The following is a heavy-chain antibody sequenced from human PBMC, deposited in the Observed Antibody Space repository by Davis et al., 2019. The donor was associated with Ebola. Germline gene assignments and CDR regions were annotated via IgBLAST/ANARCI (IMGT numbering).Heavy chain of an antibody. D-gene: IGHD3-10*01. CDR3: VKDYYGSGSYYFDY. CDR2: ISSNGGST. CDR1: GFTFSSYA. J-gene: IGHJ4*02. Sequence: GESLKISCSASGFTFSSYAMHWVRQAPGKGLEYVSAISSNGGSTYYADSVKGRFTISRDNSKNTLYLQMSSLRAEDTAVYYCVKDYYGSGSYYFDYWGQGTLVTVSS. V-gene: IGHV3-64D*08.